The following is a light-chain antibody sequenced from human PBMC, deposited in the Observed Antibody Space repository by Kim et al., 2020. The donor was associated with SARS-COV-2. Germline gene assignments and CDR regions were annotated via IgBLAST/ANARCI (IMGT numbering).Light chain of an antibody. CDR3: QQRSKWVT. Sequence: EIVLTQSPATLSLSPGERATLSCRASESVSNYLAWYQQKPGQAPRLLIYDASRRATGIPARFSGSWSGTDFTLTISSLEPEDFAVYFCQQRSKWVTFGGGTKVDIK. J-gene: IGKJ4*01. CDR1: ESVSNY. CDR2: DAS. V-gene: IGKV3-11*01.